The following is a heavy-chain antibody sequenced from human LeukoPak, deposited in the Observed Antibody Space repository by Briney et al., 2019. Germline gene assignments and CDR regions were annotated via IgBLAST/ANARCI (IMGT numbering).Heavy chain of an antibody. CDR1: GFTFSSYG. V-gene: IGHV3-30*02. CDR2: IRYDGSNK. Sequence: PGGSLRLSCAASGFTFSSYGMHWVRQAPGKGLEWVAFIRYDGSNKYYADSVKGRFTISRDNSKNTLYLQMNSLRAEDTAVHYCARYSSSSRTLSYWGQGTLVTVSS. D-gene: IGHD6-6*01. CDR3: ARYSSSSRTLSY. J-gene: IGHJ4*02.